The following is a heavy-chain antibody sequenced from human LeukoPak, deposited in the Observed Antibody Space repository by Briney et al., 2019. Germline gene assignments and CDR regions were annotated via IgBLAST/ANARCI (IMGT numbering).Heavy chain of an antibody. CDR2: IYYSGST. D-gene: IGHD6-19*01. V-gene: IGHV4-39*01. Sequence: SETLSLTCTVSGGSISSSSYYWGWIRQPPGKGLEWIGSIYYSGSTYYNPSLKSRVTISVDTSKNQFSLKLRSVTAADTAVYYCAAPRGYSSGWYSPLNWFDPWGQGTLVTVSS. J-gene: IGHJ5*02. CDR3: AAPRGYSSGWYSPLNWFDP. CDR1: GGSISSSSYY.